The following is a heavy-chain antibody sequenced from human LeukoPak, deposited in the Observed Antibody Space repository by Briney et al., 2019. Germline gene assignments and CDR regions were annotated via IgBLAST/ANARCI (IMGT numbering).Heavy chain of an antibody. CDR3: ARAPYYYDSSPIY. Sequence: PSETLSLTCAVDGGSFSGYYWSWIRQPPGKGLEWIGEINHSGSTNYNPSPKSRGTKSVDTSKNQFSLKLSSVTAADTAVYYCARAPYYYDSSPIYWGQGTLVTVSS. CDR1: GGSFSGYY. D-gene: IGHD3-22*01. V-gene: IGHV4-34*01. CDR2: INHSGST. J-gene: IGHJ4*02.